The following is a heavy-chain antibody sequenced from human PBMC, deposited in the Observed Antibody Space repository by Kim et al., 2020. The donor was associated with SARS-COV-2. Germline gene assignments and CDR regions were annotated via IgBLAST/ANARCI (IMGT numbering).Heavy chain of an antibody. D-gene: IGHD3-16*01. CDR2: IYSGGST. Sequence: GGSLRLSCAASGFTVSSNYMSWVRQAPGKGLEWASVIYSGGSTYYADSGKGRFTISRHNSKNTLYLQMNSLRAEDTAVYYCAWGPTYGMDVWGQGTTVTVSS. CDR3: AWGPTYGMDV. J-gene: IGHJ6*02. CDR1: GFTVSSNY. V-gene: IGHV3-53*04.